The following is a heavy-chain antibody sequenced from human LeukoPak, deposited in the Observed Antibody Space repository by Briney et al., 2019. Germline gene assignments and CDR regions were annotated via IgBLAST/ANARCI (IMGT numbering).Heavy chain of an antibody. V-gene: IGHV3-23*01. D-gene: IGHD2-15*01. CDR3: AKEEWTLLEDCSGGSCYFQH. J-gene: IGHJ1*01. CDR2: ISGSGGST. CDR1: GFTFSSYA. Sequence: QPGGSLRLSCAASGFTFSSYAMSWVRQAPGKGLEWVSAISGSGGSTYYADSVKGRFTISRDNSKNTLYLQMNSLRAEDTAVYYCAKEEWTLLEDCSGGSCYFQHWGQGTLVTVSS.